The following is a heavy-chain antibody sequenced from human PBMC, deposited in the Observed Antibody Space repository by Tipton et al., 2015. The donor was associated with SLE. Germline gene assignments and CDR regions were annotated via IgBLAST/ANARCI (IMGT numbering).Heavy chain of an antibody. CDR2: IYHSGCT. CDR1: GYSISSGYF. V-gene: IGHV4-38-2*02. CDR3: ARAPSQYSSSADAFDI. Sequence: LRLSCTVSGYSISSGYFWGWIRQPPGKGLEWIGSIYHSGCTYYNPSLKSRVTISVDTSKNKFSLKLSSVTAADTAVYYCARAPSQYSSSADAFDIWGQGTMVTASS. D-gene: IGHD6-6*01. J-gene: IGHJ3*02.